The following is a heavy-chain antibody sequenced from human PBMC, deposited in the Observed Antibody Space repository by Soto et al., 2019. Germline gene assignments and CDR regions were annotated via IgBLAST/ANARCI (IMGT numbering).Heavy chain of an antibody. CDR2: IYYSGST. CDR3: ARADFLMVRGVIH. Sequence: SETLSLTCAVYGGSFSGYYWSWIRQHPGKGLEWIGYIYYSGSTYYSPSLKSRVTISVDTSKNQFSLKLSSVTAADTAVYYCARADFLMVRGVIHWGQGTLVTVSS. J-gene: IGHJ4*02. CDR1: GGSFSGYY. D-gene: IGHD3-10*01. V-gene: IGHV4-31*11.